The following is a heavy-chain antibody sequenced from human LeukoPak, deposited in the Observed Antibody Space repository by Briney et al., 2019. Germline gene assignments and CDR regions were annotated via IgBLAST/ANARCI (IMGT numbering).Heavy chain of an antibody. Sequence: GGSLRLSCAASGFTFSSYAMHWVRQAPGKGPEWVAVISYDGSNKYYADSVKGRFTISRDNSKNTLYLQMNSLRAEDTAVYYCARDLNGDYCYWGQGTLVTVSS. CDR2: ISYDGSNK. D-gene: IGHD4-17*01. CDR1: GFTFSSYA. CDR3: ARDLNGDYCY. V-gene: IGHV3-30-3*01. J-gene: IGHJ4*02.